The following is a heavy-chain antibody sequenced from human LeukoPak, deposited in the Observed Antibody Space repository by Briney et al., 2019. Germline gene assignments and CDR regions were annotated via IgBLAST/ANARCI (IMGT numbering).Heavy chain of an antibody. CDR2: ISYDGSNK. Sequence: GGSLRLSCAASGFTFSSYGMHWVRQAPGKGLEWVAVISYDGSNKYYADSVKGRFTISRDNSKNTLYLQMNSLRAEDTAVYYCAKSDGSSSLFDYWGQGTLVTASS. CDR1: GFTFSSYG. V-gene: IGHV3-30*18. D-gene: IGHD6-6*01. J-gene: IGHJ4*02. CDR3: AKSDGSSSLFDY.